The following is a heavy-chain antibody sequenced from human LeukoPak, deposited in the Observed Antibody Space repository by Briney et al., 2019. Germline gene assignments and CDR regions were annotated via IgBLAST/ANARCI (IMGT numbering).Heavy chain of an antibody. V-gene: IGHV3-66*01. D-gene: IGHD6-13*01. CDR2: IYSGGST. CDR3: ARAAAGLGLRYYYGMDV. CDR1: GFTVSSNY. J-gene: IGHJ6*02. Sequence: GGSLRLSCAASGFTVSSNYMSWVRQAPGKGLEWVSVIYSGGSTYYADSVKGRFTISRDNSKNTLYLQMNSLRAEDTAVYYCARAAAGLGLRYYYGMDVWGQGTTVTVSS.